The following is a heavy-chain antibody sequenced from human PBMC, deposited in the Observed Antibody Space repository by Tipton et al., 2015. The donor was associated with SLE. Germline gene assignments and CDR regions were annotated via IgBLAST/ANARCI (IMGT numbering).Heavy chain of an antibody. CDR3: ARNYYGSGSHFDL. D-gene: IGHD3-10*01. CDR2: IYYSGST. J-gene: IGHJ2*01. Sequence: TLSLTCTVSGGSISSSSYYWGWIRQPPGKGLEWIGSIYYSGSTYCNPSLKSRVTMSVDTSKNQFSLNLSSVTAADTAVYYCARNYYGSGSHFDLWGRGTLVTVSS. CDR1: GGSISSSSYY. V-gene: IGHV4-39*01.